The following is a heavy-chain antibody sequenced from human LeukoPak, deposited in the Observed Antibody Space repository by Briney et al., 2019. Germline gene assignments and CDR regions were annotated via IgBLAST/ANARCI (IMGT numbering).Heavy chain of an antibody. CDR1: GGTFSSYA. D-gene: IGHD4-17*01. V-gene: IGHV1-69*04. CDR2: IIPILGIA. CDR3: ARGPSLDYGGNAPPDY. J-gene: IGHJ4*02. Sequence: SVKVSCKASGGTFSSYAISWVRQAPGQGLEWMGRIIPILGIANYAQKFQGRVTITADKSTSTAYMELSSLKSEDTAVYYCARGPSLDYGGNAPPDYWGQGTLVTVSS.